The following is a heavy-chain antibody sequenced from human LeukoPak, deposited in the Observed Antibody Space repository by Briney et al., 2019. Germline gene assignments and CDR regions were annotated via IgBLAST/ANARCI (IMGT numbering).Heavy chain of an antibody. Sequence: SVKVSCKASGGTFSSYAISWVRQAPGQGLEWMGGIIPIFGTANYAQKFQGRVTVTADESTSTAYMELSSLRSEDTAVYYCARVLYYDSNGVDYWGQGTLVTVSS. CDR2: IIPIFGTA. D-gene: IGHD3-22*01. V-gene: IGHV1-69*13. CDR1: GGTFSSYA. J-gene: IGHJ4*02. CDR3: ARVLYYDSNGVDY.